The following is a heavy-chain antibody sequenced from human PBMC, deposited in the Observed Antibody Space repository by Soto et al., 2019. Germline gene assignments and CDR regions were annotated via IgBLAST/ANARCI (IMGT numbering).Heavy chain of an antibody. D-gene: IGHD1-26*01. CDR3: ARWETTGGLDV. J-gene: IGHJ4*02. Sequence: QVQLVESGGGVVQPGTSLRLSCVGSGFTFRSYVIHWVRQAPGKGLEWVALTSYDGTNNYYGDSVKGRFTISRDNSKNTVDLQMDSLRLEDTSLYYCARWETTGGLDVWGPGTLVSVSS. CDR2: TSYDGTNN. V-gene: IGHV3-30*19. CDR1: GFTFRSYV.